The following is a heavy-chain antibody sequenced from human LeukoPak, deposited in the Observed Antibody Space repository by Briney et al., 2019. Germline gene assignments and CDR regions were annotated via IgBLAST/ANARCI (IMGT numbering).Heavy chain of an antibody. J-gene: IGHJ4*02. V-gene: IGHV3-7*03. Sequence: GGSLRLSCAASGFPISSYSMTWVRQAPGKGLEWVANIKPDGTTKFYVDSVKGRFTISRDNALNSLYLQMNSLRAEDTAIYYCARSIPYGTTWYGRSDYWGQGTLVTVSS. CDR1: GFPISSYS. D-gene: IGHD6-13*01. CDR3: ARSIPYGTTWYGRSDY. CDR2: IKPDGTTK.